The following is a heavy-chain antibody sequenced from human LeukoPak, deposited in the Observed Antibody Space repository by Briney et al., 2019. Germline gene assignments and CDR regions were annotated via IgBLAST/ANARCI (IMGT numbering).Heavy chain of an antibody. J-gene: IGHJ4*02. CDR3: ATNYYGSGSYTYYFDY. CDR1: GGTFSSYT. V-gene: IGHV1-69*02. D-gene: IGHD3-10*01. Sequence: SVKVSCKASGGTFSSYTISWLRQAPGQGLEWMGRIIPILGIANYAQKFQGRVTITADKSTSTAYMELSSLRSEDMAVYYCATNYYGSGSYTYYFDYWGQGTLVTVSS. CDR2: IIPILGIA.